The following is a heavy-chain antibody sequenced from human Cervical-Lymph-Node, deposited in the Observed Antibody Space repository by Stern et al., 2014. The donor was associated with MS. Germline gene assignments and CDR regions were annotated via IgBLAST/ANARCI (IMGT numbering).Heavy chain of an antibody. Sequence: VQLVESGAEVKKPGASVKVSCKASGYTFTAYYMHWARQAPGQGLEWMGLINPTVGTTSYARKFQGRVTMTRDTSTSTVYMELRSLRSEDTAVYYCARDLLQYTGYGMDVWGQGTTVTVFS. V-gene: IGHV1-46*03. CDR2: INPTVGTT. J-gene: IGHJ6*02. CDR1: GYTFTAYY. CDR3: ARDLLQYTGYGMDV. D-gene: IGHD3-3*01.